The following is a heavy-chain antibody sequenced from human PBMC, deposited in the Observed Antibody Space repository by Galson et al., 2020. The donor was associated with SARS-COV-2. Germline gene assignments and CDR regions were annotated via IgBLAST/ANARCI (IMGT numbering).Heavy chain of an antibody. Sequence: PAESLTLSCAASGFTLSDHYIDWVRQAPGKGLEWVGRSANKAYSHTTEYATSVKDRFTSSRDAAENSLYLQMNSLVREDTAVYYCTRGYRGVDIYAFGIWGQETLVTVAS. CDR1: GFTLSDHY. J-gene: IGHJ3*02. CDR3: TRGYRGVDIYAFGI. V-gene: IGHV3-72*01. CDR2: SANKAYSHTT. D-gene: IGHD5-12*01.